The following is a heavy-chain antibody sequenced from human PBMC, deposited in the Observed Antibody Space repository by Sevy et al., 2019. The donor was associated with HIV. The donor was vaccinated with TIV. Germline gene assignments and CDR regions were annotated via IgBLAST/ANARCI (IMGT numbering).Heavy chain of an antibody. CDR3: ARGPWFGELAPDY. CDR2: IYYGGSP. V-gene: IGHV4-59*01. J-gene: IGHJ4*02. D-gene: IGHD3-10*01. CDR1: GGSISSYY. Sequence: SETLSLTCTVSGGSISSYYWSWIRQPPGKGLEWIGYIYYGGSPNYNPSPKSRVTISVDKSKNQFSLKLSSVTAADTAVYYCARGPWFGELAPDYWGQGTLVTVSS.